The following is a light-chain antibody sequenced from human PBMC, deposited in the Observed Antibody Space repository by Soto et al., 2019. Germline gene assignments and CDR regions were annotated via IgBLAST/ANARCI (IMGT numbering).Light chain of an antibody. Sequence: EVELTQSPGTLSLSPWERATLSCRASQSVSSSHLAWYQQKRGQAPRLLIYDTSTRATGIPDRFSGSGSGTDFTLTISRLEPEDFAVYHCRQRSNWPPLTFGGGTKVDIK. J-gene: IGKJ4*01. CDR1: QSVSSSH. CDR3: RQRSNWPPLT. CDR2: DTS. V-gene: IGKV3D-20*02.